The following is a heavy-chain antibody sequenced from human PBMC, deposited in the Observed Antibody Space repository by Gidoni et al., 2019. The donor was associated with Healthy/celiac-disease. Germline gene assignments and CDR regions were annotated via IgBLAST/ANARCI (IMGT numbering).Heavy chain of an antibody. CDR1: FDDYG. Sequence: FDDYGMSWVRQAPGKGLEWVSGINWNGGSTGYADSVKGRFTISRDNAKNSLYLQMNSLRAEDTALYYCARGQPAMAKGHFDYWGKGTLVTVSS. J-gene: IGHJ4*02. D-gene: IGHD5-18*01. CDR2: INWNGGST. V-gene: IGHV3-20*03. CDR3: ARGQPAMAKGHFDY.